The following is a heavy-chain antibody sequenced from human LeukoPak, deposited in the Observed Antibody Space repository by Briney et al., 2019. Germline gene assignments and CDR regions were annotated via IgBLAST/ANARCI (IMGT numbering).Heavy chain of an antibody. D-gene: IGHD4-17*01. V-gene: IGHV3-21*04. Sequence: PGWSLRLSCAASGFSFRDYRMTWVRQAPGKGLEWVSSLSSSNVYIHYADSVKGRFTISRDDAKNSLYLQMNSLRAEDTAVYYCAKARLRNDAFDIWGQGTRVTVSS. CDR3: AKARLRNDAFDI. CDR1: GFSFRDYR. J-gene: IGHJ3*02. CDR2: LSSSNVYI.